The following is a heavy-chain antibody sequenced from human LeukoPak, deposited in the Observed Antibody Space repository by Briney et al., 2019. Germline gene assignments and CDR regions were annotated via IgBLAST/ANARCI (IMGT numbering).Heavy chain of an antibody. Sequence: GGSLRLSCAASGFTFSSYSMNWVRQAPGKGLEWVSSISSSSSYIYYADSVKGRFIISRDNAKNSLYLQMNSLRAEDTAVYYCARETPRGYFDYWGQGTLVTVSS. J-gene: IGHJ4*02. CDR2: ISSSSSYI. D-gene: IGHD3-10*01. V-gene: IGHV3-21*01. CDR3: ARETPRGYFDY. CDR1: GFTFSSYS.